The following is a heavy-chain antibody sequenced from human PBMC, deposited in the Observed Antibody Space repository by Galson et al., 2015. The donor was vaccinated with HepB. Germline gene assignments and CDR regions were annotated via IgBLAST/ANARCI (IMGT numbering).Heavy chain of an antibody. J-gene: IGHJ6*03. Sequence: ETVSLTCTVSGGSISSYYWSWIRQPPGKGLEWIGYIYYSGSTNYNPSLKSRVTISVDTSKNQFSLKLSSVTAADTAVYYCARLGRLDFFGVADYYYYYMDVWGKGTTVTVSS. CDR3: ARLGRLDFFGVADYYYYYMDV. CDR1: GGSISSYY. V-gene: IGHV4-59*08. CDR2: IYYSGST. D-gene: IGHD3-3*01.